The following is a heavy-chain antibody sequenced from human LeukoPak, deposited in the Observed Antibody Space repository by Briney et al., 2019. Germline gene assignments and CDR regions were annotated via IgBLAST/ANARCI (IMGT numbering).Heavy chain of an antibody. J-gene: IGHJ6*03. V-gene: IGHV4-59*08. CDR2: IYYSGST. Sequence: SQTLSLTCTVSVGSISIYYWSWIRQPPGKGREWIGYIYYSGSTNYNPSLKSRVTISVDTSKSQFSLRLSSVTAADTAVYYCTRVFRFVYMDVWGKGTSVTISS. CDR3: TRVFRFVYMDV. CDR1: VGSISIYY. D-gene: IGHD3-3*01.